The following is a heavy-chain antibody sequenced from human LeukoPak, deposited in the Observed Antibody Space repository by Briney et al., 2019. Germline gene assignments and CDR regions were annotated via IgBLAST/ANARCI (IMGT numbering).Heavy chain of an antibody. CDR2: IIPIFGTA. CDR3: ASVDDSSPILEWLAFDY. CDR1: GGTFSSYA. Sequence: SEKVSCKASGGTFSSYAISWVRQAPGHGLEWMGRIIPIFGTANYAQKFQGRVTITTDESTSTAYMELSSLRSEDTAVYYCASVDDSSPILEWLAFDYWGQGTLVTVSS. D-gene: IGHD3-3*01. J-gene: IGHJ4*02. V-gene: IGHV1-69*05.